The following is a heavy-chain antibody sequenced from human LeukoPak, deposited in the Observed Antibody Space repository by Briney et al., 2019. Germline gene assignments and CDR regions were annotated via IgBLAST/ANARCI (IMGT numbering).Heavy chain of an antibody. CDR3: ARQRGYHYDSTTNRFSDL. Sequence: SETLSLTCTVSGGSISSRTYFWGWIRQPPGKGLEWIGRGSTYHNPSLKSRVTISVDTSKNQFSLKLNSVTAADTAVYYCARQRGYHYDSTTNRFSDLWGQGTRVTVSS. CDR2: GST. J-gene: IGHJ5*02. CDR1: GGSISSRTYF. D-gene: IGHD3-22*01. V-gene: IGHV4-39*01.